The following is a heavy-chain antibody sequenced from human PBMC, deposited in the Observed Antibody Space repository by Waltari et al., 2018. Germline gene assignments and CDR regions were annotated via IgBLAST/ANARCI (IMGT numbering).Heavy chain of an antibody. CDR2: ISAYDGDT. CDR3: ARGSSKQYYDY. D-gene: IGHD2-15*01. CDR1: GYAFSNHG. V-gene: IGHV1-18*01. Sequence: QVQLVQSGPEVKKPGASVKVSCKASGYAFSNHGIGWVRQAPGQGREWMGWISAYDGDTNHAQKVQDRVTMTTDTSTNTAYLELRSLRSDDTAVYYCARGSSKQYYDYWGQGTLVTVSS. J-gene: IGHJ4*02.